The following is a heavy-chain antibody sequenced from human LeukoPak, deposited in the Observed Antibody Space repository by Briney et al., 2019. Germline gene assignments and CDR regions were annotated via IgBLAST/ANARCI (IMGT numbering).Heavy chain of an antibody. Sequence: SETLSLTCTVSGGSISSGDYYWSWIRQPPGKGLEWIGEINHSGSTNYNPSLKSRVTISVDTSKNQFSLKLSSVTAADTAVYYCATGRHSGYVGRLDYWGQGTLVTVSS. J-gene: IGHJ4*02. CDR3: ATGRHSGYVGRLDY. V-gene: IGHV4-39*07. D-gene: IGHD5-12*01. CDR2: INHSGST. CDR1: GGSISSGDYY.